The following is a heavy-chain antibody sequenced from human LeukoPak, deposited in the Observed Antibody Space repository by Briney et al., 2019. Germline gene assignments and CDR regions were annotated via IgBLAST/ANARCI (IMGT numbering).Heavy chain of an antibody. D-gene: IGHD6-13*01. CDR3: ARGRGIAAARVRRYFDY. CDR2: IYYSGST. V-gene: IGHV4-59*12. J-gene: IGHJ4*02. CDR1: GGSISSYY. Sequence: PSETLSLTCTVSGGSISSYYWSWIRQPPGKGLEWIGYIYYSGSTNYNPSLKSRVTISVDTSKNQFSLKLSSVTAADTAVYYCARGRGIAAARVRRYFDYWGQGTLVTVSS.